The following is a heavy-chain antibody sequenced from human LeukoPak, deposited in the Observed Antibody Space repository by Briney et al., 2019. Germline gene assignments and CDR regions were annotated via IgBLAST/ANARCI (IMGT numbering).Heavy chain of an antibody. V-gene: IGHV4-39*07. D-gene: IGHD2-8*02. Sequence: PSETLSLTCTVSGGPISGSSFYWGWIRQPPGKGLEWIGSSFYTGTTYFNPSLKSRVTISVDTSKNQFSLKLSSVTAADTAVYYCAREIVVYGIRGEFVSWGPGTLVSVSS. CDR2: SFYTGTT. CDR1: GGPISGSSFY. J-gene: IGHJ4*02. CDR3: AREIVVYGIRGEFVS.